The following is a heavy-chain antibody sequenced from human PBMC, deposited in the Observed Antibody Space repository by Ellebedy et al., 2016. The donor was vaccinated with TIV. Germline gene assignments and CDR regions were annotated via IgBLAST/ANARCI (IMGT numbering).Heavy chain of an antibody. CDR3: ARGMGITTVYYYFAMDV. CDR1: GYTFTDYY. D-gene: IGHD3-22*01. V-gene: IGHV1-2*04. Sequence: AASVKVSCKASGYTFTDYYIHWVRQAPGQGLEWMGWINPNIGDTNYAQKFQGWVTMTWDTSISTAYMELSRLRSDETAVYYCARGMGITTVYYYFAMDVWGHGTTVTVSS. CDR2: INPNIGDT. J-gene: IGHJ6*02.